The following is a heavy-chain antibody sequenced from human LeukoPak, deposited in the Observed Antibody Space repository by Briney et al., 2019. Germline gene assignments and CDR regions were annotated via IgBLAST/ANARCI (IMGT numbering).Heavy chain of an antibody. D-gene: IGHD6-6*01. CDR1: GYTFTSYG. Sequence: ALVKVSCKASGYTFTSYGISWVRQAPGQGLEWMGWISAYNGNTNYAQKLQGRVTMTTDTSTSTAYMELRSLRSDDTAVYYCARAVLGSIAATYYYYMDVWGKGTTVTVSS. CDR2: ISAYNGNT. V-gene: IGHV1-18*01. CDR3: ARAVLGSIAATYYYYMDV. J-gene: IGHJ6*03.